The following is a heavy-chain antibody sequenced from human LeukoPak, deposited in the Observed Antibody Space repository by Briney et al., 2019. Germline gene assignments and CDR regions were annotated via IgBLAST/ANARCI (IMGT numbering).Heavy chain of an antibody. J-gene: IGHJ4*02. V-gene: IGHV3-30*18. CDR2: ISYDGSNK. CDR3: AKAEVAYCGGDCYLGEPDY. Sequence: TGGSLRLSCAASGFTFSSYGMHWVRQAPGKGLEWVAVISYDGSNKYYADSVKGRFTISRDNSKNTLYLQMNSPRAEDTAVYYCAKAEVAYCGGDCYLGEPDYWGQGTLVTVSS. CDR1: GFTFSSYG. D-gene: IGHD2-21*02.